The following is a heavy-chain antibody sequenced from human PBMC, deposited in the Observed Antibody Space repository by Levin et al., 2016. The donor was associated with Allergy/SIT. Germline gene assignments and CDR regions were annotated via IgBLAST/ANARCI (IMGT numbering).Heavy chain of an antibody. J-gene: IGHJ4*02. CDR1: GFTFSSYA. CDR3: AKSHMLRLYSSRYFDY. V-gene: IGHV3-23*01. CDR2: ISGRGGST. Sequence: GGSLRLSCAASGFTFSSYAMSWVRQALGKGLEWVSRISGRGGSTYYADSVKGRFTISRDNSKNTLYLQMNSLRAEDTAVYYCAKSHMLRLYSSRYFDYWGQGTLVTVSS. D-gene: IGHD6-19*01.